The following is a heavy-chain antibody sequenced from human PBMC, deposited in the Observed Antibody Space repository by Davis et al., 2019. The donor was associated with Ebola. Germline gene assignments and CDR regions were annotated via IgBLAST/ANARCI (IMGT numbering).Heavy chain of an antibody. V-gene: IGHV1-2*06. CDR2: INPNSGGT. CDR1: GYTFTGYY. J-gene: IGHJ4*02. D-gene: IGHD3-9*01. CDR3: ARSTYDILIDFDF. Sequence: ASVKVSCKASGYTFTGYYIHWVRQAPGQGLEWMGRINPNSGGTNYAHKFQGRVTLTRDTSISTAYMDLSRLRSDDTAVYYCARSTYDILIDFDFWGQGTLVTVSS.